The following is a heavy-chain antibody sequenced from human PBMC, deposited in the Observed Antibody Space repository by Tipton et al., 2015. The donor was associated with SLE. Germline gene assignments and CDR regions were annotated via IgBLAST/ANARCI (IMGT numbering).Heavy chain of an antibody. Sequence: TLSLTCTVSGYSISSGYYWGWIRQPPGKGLEWIGSISHSGTTYYNPSLKSRVTISVDTSMNQFSLRLRSVTAADTAVYYCARRRFQSAPDYWGQGTLVSVSS. D-gene: IGHD2-21*01. CDR3: ARRRFQSAPDY. CDR2: ISHSGTT. CDR1: GYSISSGYY. V-gene: IGHV4-38-2*02. J-gene: IGHJ4*02.